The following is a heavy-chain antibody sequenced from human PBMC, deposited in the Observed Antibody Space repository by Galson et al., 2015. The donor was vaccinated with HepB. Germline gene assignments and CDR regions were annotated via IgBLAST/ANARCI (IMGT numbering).Heavy chain of an antibody. J-gene: IGHJ6*03. CDR3: ARLDWWCMPTPLGYCSGGRYYYMDV. V-gene: IGHV5-51*03. CDR2: IYPGDSDT. D-gene: IGHD2-15*01. CDR1: GYSFTTYW. Sequence: QSGAEVKKPGESLKISCKGSGYSFTTYWIGWVRQMPGKGLEWMGIIYPGDSDTRYSPSFQGQVTISADKSISTAYLQWSSLKASDTAMYYCARLDWWCMPTPLGYCSGGRYYYMDVWGKGTTVTVSS.